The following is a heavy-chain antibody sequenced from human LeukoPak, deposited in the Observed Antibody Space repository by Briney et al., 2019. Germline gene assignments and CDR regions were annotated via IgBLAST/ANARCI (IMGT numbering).Heavy chain of an antibody. Sequence: GGSLRVSREASGFTFCDLLMSWIRQAPGKGLGWVAYISSSCKTIYSADTVHGQFTISSDNAKIPLYLQMNSLRVEDTAVYYCAIEESGDNEAFVIWGQGAMVTVSS. CDR2: ISSSCKTI. V-gene: IGHV3-11*04. CDR3: AIEESGDNEAFVI. CDR1: GFTFCDLL. D-gene: IGHD2-21*01. J-gene: IGHJ3*02.